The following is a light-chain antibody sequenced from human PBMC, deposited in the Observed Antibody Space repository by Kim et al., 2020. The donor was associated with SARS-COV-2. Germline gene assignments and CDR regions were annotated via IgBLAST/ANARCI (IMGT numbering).Light chain of an antibody. Sequence: PSTLSASVGDRVTIPCRASQSINNWLAWNQQNPEKAPKLLIYDASNLESGVPSRFSGGGAGTEFTLTISSLQPDDFATYYCQHWTLGQGTKVDIK. CDR1: QSINNW. V-gene: IGKV1-5*01. J-gene: IGKJ1*01. CDR2: DAS. CDR3: QHWT.